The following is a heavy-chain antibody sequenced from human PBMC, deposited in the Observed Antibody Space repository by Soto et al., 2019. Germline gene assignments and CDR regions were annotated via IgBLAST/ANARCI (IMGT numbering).Heavy chain of an antibody. CDR1: GFTFSSYA. J-gene: IGHJ4*02. CDR2: ISSSGLQT. Sequence: GSLRLSCTASGFTFSSYAMSWVRQAPGKGLEWVSYISSSGLQTNYAESVKGRFTISRYNAKNSLYLQMNSLRAEDTALYYCARAPLAVADRVEYWGQGTLVTVSS. D-gene: IGHD6-19*01. V-gene: IGHV3-11*05. CDR3: ARAPLAVADRVEY.